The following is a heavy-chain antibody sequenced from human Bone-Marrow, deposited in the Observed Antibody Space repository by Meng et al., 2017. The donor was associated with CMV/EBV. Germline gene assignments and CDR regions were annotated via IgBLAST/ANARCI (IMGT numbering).Heavy chain of an antibody. D-gene: IGHD6-6*01. V-gene: IGHV6-1*01. J-gene: IGHJ3*02. Sequence: SQTLSLTCAISGDSVSTNSAAWNWIRQSPSRGLEWLGRTYYRSKWYNDYAISVKSRITINPDTSKNQFSLQLNSVTPEDAAVYYCARGSSSPRAVDIWGQGTMVTVSS. CDR1: GDSVSTNSAA. CDR2: TYYRSKWYN. CDR3: ARGSSSPRAVDI.